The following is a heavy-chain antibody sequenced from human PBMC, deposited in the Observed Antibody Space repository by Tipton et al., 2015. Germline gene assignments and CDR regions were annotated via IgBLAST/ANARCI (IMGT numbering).Heavy chain of an antibody. V-gene: IGHV3-9*01. J-gene: IGHJ4*02. CDR2: ISWNSGSI. Sequence: RSLRLSCAASGFTFDDYAMHWVRQAPGKGLEWVSGISWNSGSIGYADSVKGRFTISRDNAKNSLYLQMNSLRAEDTALYYCARVGAGQLTSTPGGFDYWGQGTLVTVSS. CDR1: GFTFDDYA. D-gene: IGHD1-26*01. CDR3: ARVGAGQLTSTPGGFDY.